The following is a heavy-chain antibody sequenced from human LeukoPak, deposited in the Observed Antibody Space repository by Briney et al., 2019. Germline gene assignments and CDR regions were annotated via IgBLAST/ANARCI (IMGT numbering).Heavy chain of an antibody. V-gene: IGHV4-4*07. CDR3: ARAGILWFGGNWFDP. CDR1: GGSISSYY. J-gene: IGHJ5*02. D-gene: IGHD3-10*01. Sequence: PSETLSLTCTVSGGSISSYYWSWIRQPAGKGLKWIGRIYTSGSTNYNPTLKSRGTISVDKSKNQFSLKLSSVTAADTAVYYCARAGILWFGGNWFDPWGQGTLVTVSS. CDR2: IYTSGST.